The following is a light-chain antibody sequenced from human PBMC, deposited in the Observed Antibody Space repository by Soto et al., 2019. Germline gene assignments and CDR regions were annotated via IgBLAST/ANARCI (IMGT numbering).Light chain of an antibody. V-gene: IGLV2-14*01. CDR1: SSDVGGYNY. CDR3: SSYTSSSTLYV. Sequence: QSALTQRASVSGSPGQSITISCTGTSSDVGGYNYVSWYQQDPGKAPKLMIYEVSNRPSGVSNRFSGSKSGNTASLTISGLQAEDEADYYCSSYTSSSTLYVFGTGTKLTVL. CDR2: EVS. J-gene: IGLJ1*01.